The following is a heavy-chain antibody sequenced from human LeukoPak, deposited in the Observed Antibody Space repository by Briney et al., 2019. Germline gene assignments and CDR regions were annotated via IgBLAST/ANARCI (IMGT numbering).Heavy chain of an antibody. D-gene: IGHD5-18*01. Sequence: GASVKVSCKASGGTFSSYAISWVRQAPGQGLEWMGGIIPIFGTANYAQKFQGRVTITADESTSTAYMELSSLRSEDTAVYYCARGLVRAKTSVQLWGAVGYWGQGTLVTVSS. CDR3: ARGLVRAKTSVQLWGAVGY. V-gene: IGHV1-69*13. CDR1: GGTFSSYA. J-gene: IGHJ4*02. CDR2: IIPIFGTA.